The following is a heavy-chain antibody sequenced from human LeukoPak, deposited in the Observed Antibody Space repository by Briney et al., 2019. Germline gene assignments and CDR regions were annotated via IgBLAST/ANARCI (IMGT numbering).Heavy chain of an antibody. J-gene: IGHJ4*02. V-gene: IGHV4-39*01. D-gene: IGHD6-13*01. CDR2: IFYIGSA. CDR3: ARRGITYSSSFFEF. Sequence: ETLSLTCTVSSGSISGGKDFWGWIRQPPGKGLSWIGSIFYIGSAYYNPSLKSRVTISVDTSRNEFSLKVMSATVADTAVYYCARRGITYSSSFFEFWGQGALVTVSS. CDR1: SGSISGGKDF.